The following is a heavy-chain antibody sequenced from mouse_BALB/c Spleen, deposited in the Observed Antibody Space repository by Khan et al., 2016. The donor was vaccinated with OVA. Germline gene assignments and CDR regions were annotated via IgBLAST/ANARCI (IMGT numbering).Heavy chain of an antibody. D-gene: IGHD2-14*01. V-gene: IGHV1-18*01. J-gene: IGHJ3*01. CDR1: GYTFTDYN. CDR2: INPNNGGT. Sequence: VRLQQSGPELVKPGASVKIPCKASGYTFTDYNMDWVRQSHGKSLEWIGDINPNNGGTIYNQKFKDKATLTVDKSSSTAYMALRSLTSEDTAVYYCARGGYGGFAYWGQGTLVTVSA. CDR3: ARGGYGGFAY.